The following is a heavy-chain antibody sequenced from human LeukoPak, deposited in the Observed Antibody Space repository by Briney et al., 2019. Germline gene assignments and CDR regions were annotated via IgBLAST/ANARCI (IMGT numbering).Heavy chain of an antibody. J-gene: IGHJ5*01. Sequence: SETLSLTCTVSGGSISSNYWSWIRRPPGKGPEWIGYIYYSGSTNYNPSLKSRVTISVDTSKTQFSLKLTSVTAADTAVYYCATYLSGSYLSWFDSWGQGTLVTVSS. CDR3: ATYLSGSYLSWFDS. CDR1: GGSISSNY. D-gene: IGHD1-26*01. V-gene: IGHV4-59*01. CDR2: IYYSGST.